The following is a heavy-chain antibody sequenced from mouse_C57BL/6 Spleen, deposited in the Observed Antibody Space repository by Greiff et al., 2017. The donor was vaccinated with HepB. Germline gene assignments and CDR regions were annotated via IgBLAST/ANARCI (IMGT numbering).Heavy chain of an antibody. CDR1: GYTFTSYG. D-gene: IGHD2-5*01. CDR2: IYPRSGNT. CDR3: AKGSDYSNGGFWFAY. J-gene: IGHJ3*01. V-gene: IGHV1-81*01. Sequence: QVQLQQSGAELARPGASVKLSCKASGYTFTSYGISWVKQRTGQGLEWIGEIYPRSGNTYYNEKFKGKATLTADKSSSTAYMELRSLTSEDSAVYFCAKGSDYSNGGFWFAYWGQGTLVTVSA.